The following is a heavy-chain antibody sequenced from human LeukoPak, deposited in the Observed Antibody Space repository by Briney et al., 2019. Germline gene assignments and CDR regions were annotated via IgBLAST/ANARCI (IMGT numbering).Heavy chain of an antibody. CDR2: IWYDGSNK. V-gene: IGHV3-33*01. D-gene: IGHD2-8*01. Sequence: GGSLRLSCAASGFTFSSYGMHWVRQAPGKGLEWVAVIWYDGSNKYYADSVKGRFTISRDNSKNTLYLQMNSLRAEDTAVYYCARDPHCTNGVCFHFDYWGQGTLVTVSS. J-gene: IGHJ4*02. CDR3: ARDPHCTNGVCFHFDY. CDR1: GFTFSSYG.